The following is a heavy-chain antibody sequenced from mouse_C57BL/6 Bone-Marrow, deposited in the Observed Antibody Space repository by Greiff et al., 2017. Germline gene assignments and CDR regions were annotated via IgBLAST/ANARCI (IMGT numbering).Heavy chain of an antibody. CDR3: ARLGYYGSSYFDY. J-gene: IGHJ2*01. CDR2: ISSGGSYT. D-gene: IGHD1-1*01. CDR1: GFTFSSYG. Sequence: EVQRVESGGDLVKPGGSLKLSCAASGFTFSSYGMSWVRQTPDKRLEWVAIISSGGSYTYYPDSVKGRFTISRDNAKNTLYLQMSSLKSEDTAMYYCARLGYYGSSYFDYWGQGTTLPVSS. V-gene: IGHV5-6*01.